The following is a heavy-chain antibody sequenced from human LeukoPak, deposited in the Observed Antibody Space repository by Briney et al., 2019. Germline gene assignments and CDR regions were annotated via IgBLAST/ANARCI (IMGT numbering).Heavy chain of an antibody. D-gene: IGHD3-3*01. J-gene: IGHJ4*02. V-gene: IGHV4-61*02. CDR1: GGSISSGSYY. CDR3: ARDRNDLWSGYYRY. Sequence: PSQTLSLTCTVSGGSISSGSYYWSWIRQPAGKGLEWIGRIYTSGSTNYNPSLKSRVTISVDTSKNQFSLKLSSVTAADTAVYYCARDRNDLWSGYYRYWGQGTLVTVSS. CDR2: IYTSGST.